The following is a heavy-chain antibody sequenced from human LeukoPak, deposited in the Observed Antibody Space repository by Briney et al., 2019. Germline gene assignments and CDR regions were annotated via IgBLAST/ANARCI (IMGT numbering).Heavy chain of an antibody. D-gene: IGHD6-13*01. CDR3: ARDPPGIAASGTYY. CDR1: GFTLSNYA. V-gene: IGHV3-23*01. CDR2: ISAGGGGS. J-gene: IGHJ4*02. Sequence: GGSLRLSCAASGFTLSNYAMSWVRQTPGKGLEWVSSISAGGGGSYYADSVKGRFTISRDSSKNTLFLQMNSLRVEDTAVYYCARDPPGIAASGTYYWGQGTLVTVSS.